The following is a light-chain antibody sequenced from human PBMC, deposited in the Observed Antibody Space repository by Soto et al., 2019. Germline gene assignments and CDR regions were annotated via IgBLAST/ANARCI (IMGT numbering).Light chain of an antibody. Sequence: QSVLTQPPSVSEAPGQRGTISRTGSSSNIGAGYEAHWYQQVPGTAPKLLIYENNNRPSGVPDRFSGAKSGTSASLAITGRQAEDEAEYYCQSYDGSLSGYVFGTGTKVTVL. J-gene: IGLJ1*01. CDR3: QSYDGSLSGYV. V-gene: IGLV1-40*01. CDR2: ENN. CDR1: SSNIGAGYE.